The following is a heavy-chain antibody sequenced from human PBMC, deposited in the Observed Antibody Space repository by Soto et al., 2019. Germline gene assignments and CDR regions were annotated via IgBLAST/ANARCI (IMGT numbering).Heavy chain of an antibody. CDR1: GFTFSSYA. V-gene: IGHV3-23*01. CDR2: ISGSGVST. Sequence: EVQLLESGGGLVQPGGSLRLSCAASGFTFSSYAMSWVRQAPGKGLEWVSAISGSGVSTYYADSVKGRFTISRDNSKNTLYLQMSSLRAEDTALYYCGKHSGSTLVIAFHIWGQGTMVTASS. J-gene: IGHJ3*02. CDR3: GKHSGSTLVIAFHI. D-gene: IGHD2-15*01.